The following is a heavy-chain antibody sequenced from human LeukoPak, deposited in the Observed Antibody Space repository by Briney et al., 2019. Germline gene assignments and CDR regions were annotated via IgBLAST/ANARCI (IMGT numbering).Heavy chain of an antibody. J-gene: IGHJ4*02. Sequence: SETLSLTCAVSGGSISSGGYSWSWIPQPPGKGLEWIGYIYHSGSNYYNPSLKSRVTISVDRSKNQFSLKLSSVTAADTAVYYCARGYYDFWSGYHYYFDYWGQGTLVTVSS. CDR3: ARGYYDFWSGYHYYFDY. V-gene: IGHV4-30-2*01. CDR2: IYHSGSN. CDR1: GGSISSGGYS. D-gene: IGHD3-3*01.